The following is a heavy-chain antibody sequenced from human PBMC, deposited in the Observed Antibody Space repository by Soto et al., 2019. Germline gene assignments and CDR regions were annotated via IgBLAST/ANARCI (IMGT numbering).Heavy chain of an antibody. J-gene: IGHJ5*02. CDR2: MYYSGSA. V-gene: IGHV4-31*03. Sequence: QVQLQESGPGLVKPSQTLSLTYTVSGGSISSGGYYWSWIRQHPGKGLEWIGYMYYSGSAYYNPSLKRRVTLSVDTSKNQFSLKLSSVTAADTAVYYCATQTGFTYWFDPWGQGTLVTVSS. CDR3: ATQTGFTYWFDP. D-gene: IGHD1-1*01. CDR1: GGSISSGGYY.